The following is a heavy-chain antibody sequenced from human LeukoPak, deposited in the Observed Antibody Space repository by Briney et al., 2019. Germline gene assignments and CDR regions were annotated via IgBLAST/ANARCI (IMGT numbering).Heavy chain of an antibody. CDR2: ISYDGSNK. CDR3: ARSVLGIAAAGHFDY. J-gene: IGHJ4*02. CDR1: GFTFSSYA. Sequence: GGSLRLSCAASGFTFSSYAMHWVRQAPGKGLEWVAVISYDGSNKYYADSVKGRFTISRDNSKNTLYLQMNSLRAEDTAVYYCARSVLGIAAAGHFDYWGQGTLVTASS. D-gene: IGHD6-13*01. V-gene: IGHV3-30*04.